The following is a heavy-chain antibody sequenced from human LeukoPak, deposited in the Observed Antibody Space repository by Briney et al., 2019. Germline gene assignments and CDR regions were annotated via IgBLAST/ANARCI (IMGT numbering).Heavy chain of an antibody. CDR1: GGSISSSSYY. CDR3: ARDPLCDFWSGYLCPLDY. CDR2: IYHSGST. V-gene: IGHV4-39*07. D-gene: IGHD3-3*01. Sequence: SETLSLTCTVSGGSISSSSYYWGWIRQPPGKGLEWIGSIYHSGSTYYNPSLKSRVTISVDTSKNQFSLKLSSVTAADTAVYYCARDPLCDFWSGYLCPLDYWGQGTLVTVSS. J-gene: IGHJ4*02.